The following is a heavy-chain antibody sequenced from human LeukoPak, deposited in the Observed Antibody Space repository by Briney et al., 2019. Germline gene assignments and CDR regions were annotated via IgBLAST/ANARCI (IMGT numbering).Heavy chain of an antibody. J-gene: IGHJ5*02. CDR2: ISYDGSNK. D-gene: IGHD6-13*01. CDR1: GFTFSSYA. CDR3: ARLGIAAAGTS. Sequence: PGGSLRLSCAASGFTFSSYAMHWVRQAPGKGLEWVAVISYDGSNKYYADSVKGRFTISRDNSKNTLYLQMNSLRAEDTAEYYCARLGIAAAGTSWGQGTLVTVSS. V-gene: IGHV3-30-3*01.